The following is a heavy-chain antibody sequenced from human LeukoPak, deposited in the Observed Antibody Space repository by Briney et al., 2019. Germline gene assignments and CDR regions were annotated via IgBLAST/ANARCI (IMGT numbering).Heavy chain of an antibody. V-gene: IGHV1-69-2*01. Sequence: ATVKISCKTSGYTFTNYFIHWVVQAPGKGLQWLGRLDPADGENVLASQFEDRVTMTADKSTDTAYLEIARLRVEDTAVYYCAPDLGRWELLSRYDPWGQGTLVTVSS. J-gene: IGHJ5*02. CDR2: LDPADGEN. D-gene: IGHD4-23*01. CDR1: GYTFTNYF. CDR3: APDLGRWELLSRYDP.